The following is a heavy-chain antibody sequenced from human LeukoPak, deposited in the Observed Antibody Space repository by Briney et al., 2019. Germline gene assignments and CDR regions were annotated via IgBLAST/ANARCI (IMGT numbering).Heavy chain of an antibody. Sequence: PPETLSLTCTVSGGSISSSNYCWDWIRHPPGKGLGWIGSLCYSGNTYQNPSLKSRLTISGDTSQNQFSLRLSYVTAADTAVYYCTTRYSDHDYVDYWGQGTLVTVSS. V-gene: IGHV4-39*01. CDR3: TTRYSDHDYVDY. D-gene: IGHD5-12*01. CDR1: GGSISSSNYC. J-gene: IGHJ4*02. CDR2: LCYSGNT.